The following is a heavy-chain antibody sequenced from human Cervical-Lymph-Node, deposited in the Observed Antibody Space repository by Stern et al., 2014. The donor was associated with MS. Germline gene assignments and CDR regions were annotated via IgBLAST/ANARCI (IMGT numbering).Heavy chain of an antibody. CDR2: IIPIFGTA. Sequence: QVQLVQSAAEVKKPGSSVKVSCKDSGGTFSKFAISWVRQGPGQGLEWMGGIIPIFGTANYAQKFQGRVTITADESMSTGYMKLSSLKSEDTAVYYCARLDYSDSSGYPNYWGQGTLVTVSP. V-gene: IGHV1-69*01. D-gene: IGHD3-22*01. CDR3: ARLDYSDSSGYPNY. J-gene: IGHJ4*02. CDR1: GGTFSKFA.